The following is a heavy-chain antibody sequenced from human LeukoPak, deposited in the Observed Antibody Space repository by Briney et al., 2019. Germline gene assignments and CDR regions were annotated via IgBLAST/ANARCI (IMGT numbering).Heavy chain of an antibody. D-gene: IGHD3-9*01. V-gene: IGHV3-23*01. J-gene: IGHJ4*02. CDR1: GFTFRSYG. Sequence: SGGSLRLSCAASGFTFRSYGMSWVRQAPGKGLEWGSSINSRGDSTYYADSVKGRVTISRDNSKNMVYLEMYSLRVEDTAIYYCAKDHMRDDILTGYPAPFDYWGQGNLVTVSS. CDR3: AKDHMRDDILTGYPAPFDY. CDR2: INSRGDST.